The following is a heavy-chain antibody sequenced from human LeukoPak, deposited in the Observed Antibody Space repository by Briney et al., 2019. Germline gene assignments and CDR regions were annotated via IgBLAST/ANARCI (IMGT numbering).Heavy chain of an antibody. CDR2: IYYSGST. CDR1: GGSISSSSYY. D-gene: IGHD6-13*01. J-gene: IGHJ5*02. V-gene: IGHV4-39*07. CDR3: ARQQLVRELNWFDP. Sequence: PSETLSLTCTVSGGSISSSSYYWGWIRQPPGKGLEWIGSIYYSGSTYYNPSLKSRVTISVDTSKNQFSLKLSSVTAADTAVYYCARQQLVRELNWFDPWGQGTLVTVSS.